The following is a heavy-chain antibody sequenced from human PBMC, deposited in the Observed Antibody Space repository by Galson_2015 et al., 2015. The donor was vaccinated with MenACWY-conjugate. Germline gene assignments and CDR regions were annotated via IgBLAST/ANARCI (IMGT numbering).Heavy chain of an antibody. D-gene: IGHD2-2*01. CDR1: GRIFNNYA. V-gene: IGHV1-69*04. J-gene: IGHJ4*02. Sequence: SVKVSCKASGRIFNNYAISWVRQAPGQGLEWVGRIIPFPGIPTYAQKFQGRVTITATKSTTTVYMELSSLTSEDTAVYYCARIVTTDCGSTSCFDYWGQGTLVTVSS. CDR2: IIPFPGIP. CDR3: ARIVTTDCGSTSCFDY.